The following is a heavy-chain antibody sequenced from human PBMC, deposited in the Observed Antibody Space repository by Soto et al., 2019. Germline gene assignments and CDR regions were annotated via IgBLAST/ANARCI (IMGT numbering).Heavy chain of an antibody. D-gene: IGHD1-26*01. Sequence: SETLSLTCTVSGGSISSSSYYWGWIRQPPGKGLEWIGSIYYSGSTYYNPSLKSRVTISVDTSKNQFSLKLSSVTAADTAVYYCARRHPPEWELRKWSRSYFDYWGQGTLVTVSS. CDR3: ARRHPPEWELRKWSRSYFDY. CDR2: IYYSGST. J-gene: IGHJ4*02. V-gene: IGHV4-39*01. CDR1: GGSISSSSYY.